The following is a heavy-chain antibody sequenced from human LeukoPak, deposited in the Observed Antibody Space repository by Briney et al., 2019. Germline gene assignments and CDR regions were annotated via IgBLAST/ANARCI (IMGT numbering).Heavy chain of an antibody. CDR2: INHSGST. CDR3: ARAGAVAGIDY. V-gene: IGHV4-34*01. CDR1: GGSFSGYY. J-gene: IGHJ4*02. Sequence: SETLSLTCAVYGGSFSGYYWSWIRQPPGKGLEWIGEINHSGSTNYNPSLKSRVTISVDTSKNQFPLKLSSVTAADTAVYYCARAGAVAGIDYWGQGTLVTVSS. D-gene: IGHD6-19*01.